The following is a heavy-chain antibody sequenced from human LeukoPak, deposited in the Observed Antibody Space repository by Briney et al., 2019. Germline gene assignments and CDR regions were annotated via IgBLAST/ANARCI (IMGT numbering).Heavy chain of an antibody. Sequence: SETLSLTCTVSGGSISSCYWSWIRQPPGKGLEWIEYIYYSGSTNYNPSLKSRVTISVDTSKNQFSLKLSSVTAADTAVYYCARGGLTTVTTMIYRHWGQGTLVTVSS. V-gene: IGHV4-59*01. D-gene: IGHD4-17*01. CDR2: IYYSGST. J-gene: IGHJ4*02. CDR1: GGSISSCY. CDR3: ARGGLTTVTTMIYRH.